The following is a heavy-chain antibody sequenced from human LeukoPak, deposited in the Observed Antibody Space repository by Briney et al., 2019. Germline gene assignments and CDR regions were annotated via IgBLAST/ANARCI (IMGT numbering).Heavy chain of an antibody. Sequence: ASVKVSCKASGYTFTSYGISWVRQAPGQGLEWMGWISAYNGNTNYAQKLQGRVTMTTDTSTSTAYMELRSLRSDDTAVYYCARSGTAAAGNYYYGMDVWGQGTTVTVSS. CDR1: GYTFTSYG. D-gene: IGHD6-13*01. J-gene: IGHJ6*02. CDR3: ARSGTAAAGNYYYGMDV. CDR2: ISAYNGNT. V-gene: IGHV1-18*01.